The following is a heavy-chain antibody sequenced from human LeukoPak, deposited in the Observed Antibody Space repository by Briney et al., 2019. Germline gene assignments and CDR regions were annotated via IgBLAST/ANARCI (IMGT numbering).Heavy chain of an antibody. D-gene: IGHD3-3*01. CDR1: GGSISSGSYY. V-gene: IGHV4-39*01. CDR3: ARQGYDFWSGYKRYFDL. Sequence: SQTLSLTCTVSGGSISSGSYYWSWIRQPPGKGLEWIGSIYHSGSTYYNPSLKSRVTISVDTSKNQFSLKLSSVTAADTAVYYCARQGYDFWSGYKRYFDLWGRGTLVTVSS. CDR2: IYHSGST. J-gene: IGHJ2*01.